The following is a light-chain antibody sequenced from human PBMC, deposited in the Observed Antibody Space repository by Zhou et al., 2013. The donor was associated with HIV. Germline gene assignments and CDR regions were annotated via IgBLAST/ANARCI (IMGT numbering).Light chain of an antibody. J-gene: IGKJ4*02. V-gene: IGKV1-39*01. CDR2: SAS. Sequence: DSQVTQSPSSLSGFVGDTVVINCRASHNIRQFVNWFQVKPGKPPGLLIHSASELQSGVPSRFSGSGSGTNFTLIISNLQPEDCGMYFCQQTHIVPLKFGGGTEGRDQT. CDR3: QQTHIVPLK. CDR1: HNIRQF.